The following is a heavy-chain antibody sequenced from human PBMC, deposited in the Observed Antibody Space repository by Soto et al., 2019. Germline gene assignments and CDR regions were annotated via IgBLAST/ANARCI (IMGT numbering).Heavy chain of an antibody. D-gene: IGHD3-22*01. CDR1: GFSLSTSGVG. V-gene: IGHV2-5*02. Sequence: ITLKESGPTLVKPTQTLTLTCTFSGFSLSTSGVGVGWIRQPPGKALEWLALIYWDDDKRYSPSLKSRLTTTXXTXKXPVVLTMTNMDPVDTATYYCAHQVYYYEEGGDAFDIWGQGTMVTVSS. CDR2: IYWDDDK. CDR3: AHQVYYYEEGGDAFDI. J-gene: IGHJ3*02.